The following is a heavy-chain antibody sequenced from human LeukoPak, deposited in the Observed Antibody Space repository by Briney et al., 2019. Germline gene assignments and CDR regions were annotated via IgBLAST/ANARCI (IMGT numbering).Heavy chain of an antibody. J-gene: IGHJ3*02. Sequence: GGSLRLSCAASGFTFSSYAMSWVRQAPGKGLEWVSAISGSGGSTYYADSVKGRFTISRDNSKNTLYLQMNSLRAEDTAVYYCAKDLRITMIVVVISDAFDIWGQGTMVTVSS. D-gene: IGHD3-22*01. CDR2: ISGSGGST. V-gene: IGHV3-23*01. CDR3: AKDLRITMIVVVISDAFDI. CDR1: GFTFSSYA.